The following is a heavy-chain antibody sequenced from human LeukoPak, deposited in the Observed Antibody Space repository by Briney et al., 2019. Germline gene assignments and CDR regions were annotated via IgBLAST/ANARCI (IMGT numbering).Heavy chain of an antibody. Sequence: GRSLRLSCTVAGFTVSSNSMSWVRQAPGKGLEWVSFIYSDNTHYSDSVKGRFTISRDNSKNTLYLQMNSLRAEDTAVYYCARRAGAYSHPYDYWGQGTLVTVSS. CDR3: ARRAGAYSHPYDY. J-gene: IGHJ4*02. V-gene: IGHV3-53*01. D-gene: IGHD4/OR15-4a*01. CDR1: GFTVSSNS. CDR2: IYSDNT.